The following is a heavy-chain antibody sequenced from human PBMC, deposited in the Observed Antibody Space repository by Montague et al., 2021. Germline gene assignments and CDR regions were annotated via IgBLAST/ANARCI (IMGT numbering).Heavy chain of an antibody. CDR1: GGSISSSSYY. CDR3: ARPRVTQDRWFDP. V-gene: IGHV4-39*01. Sequence: SETLSLTCTVSGGSISSSSYYWGWIRQPPGKGLEWIGSIYYSGSTYYNPSLKSRLTISVDTSKNQFSLKLSSVTAADTAVYYCARPRVTQDRWFDPWGQGTLVTVSS. J-gene: IGHJ5*02. CDR2: IYYSGST. D-gene: IGHD2-15*01.